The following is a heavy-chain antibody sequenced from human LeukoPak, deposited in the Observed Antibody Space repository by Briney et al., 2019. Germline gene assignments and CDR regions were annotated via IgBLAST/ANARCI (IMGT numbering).Heavy chain of an antibody. Sequence: GGSLRLSCAASGFTFSDYYMTWIRQAPGKGLEWVSFISSSSHYTMSADSVKGRFTISRDNSKNTLFLQLSSLRVEDTAVYYCVKRYCSGGSCYQFDYWGQGTLVIVSS. CDR2: ISSSSHYT. CDR3: VKRYCSGGSCYQFDY. D-gene: IGHD2-15*01. V-gene: IGHV3-11*06. J-gene: IGHJ4*02. CDR1: GFTFSDYY.